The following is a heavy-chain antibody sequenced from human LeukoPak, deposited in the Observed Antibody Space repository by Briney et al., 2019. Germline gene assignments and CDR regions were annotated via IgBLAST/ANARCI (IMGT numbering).Heavy chain of an antibody. CDR1: GYTFTGYY. CDR3: ASPLGYDSSGYYPV. V-gene: IGHV1-2*06. Sequence: ASVKVSCKASGYTFTGYYMHWVRQAPGQGLEWMGRINPNSGGTNYAQKFQGRVTMTRDTSISTAYMELSSLRSEDTAVYYCASPLGYDSSGYYPVWGQGTLVTVSS. CDR2: INPNSGGT. D-gene: IGHD3-22*01. J-gene: IGHJ1*01.